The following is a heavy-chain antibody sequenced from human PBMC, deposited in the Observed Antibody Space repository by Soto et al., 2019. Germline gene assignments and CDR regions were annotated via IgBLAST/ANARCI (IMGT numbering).Heavy chain of an antibody. CDR2: INHSGST. Sequence: SETLSLTCAVYGGSFSGYYWSWIRQPPGKGLEWIGEINHSGSTNYNPSLKSRVTISVDTSKNQFSLKLSSVTAADTAVYYCASCSGYDSSPFDYWGQGTLVTVSS. J-gene: IGHJ4*02. V-gene: IGHV4-34*01. CDR1: GGSFSGYY. CDR3: ASCSGYDSSPFDY. D-gene: IGHD5-12*01.